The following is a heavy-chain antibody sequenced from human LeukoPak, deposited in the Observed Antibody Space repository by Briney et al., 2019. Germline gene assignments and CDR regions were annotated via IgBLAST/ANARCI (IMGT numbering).Heavy chain of an antibody. D-gene: IGHD4-17*01. CDR1: GFTFSSYG. J-gene: IGHJ4*02. CDR2: ISGSARIT. CDR3: ARPEMTTVNTVALGY. Sequence: PGGSLRLSCAASGFTFSSYGMNWVRQAPGKGLEWVSGISGSARITCYAGSGKGRFTISRDNSKNTLYLQMNSLRAEDTAVYFCARPEMTTVNTVALGYWGREPWSPSPQ. V-gene: IGHV3-23*01.